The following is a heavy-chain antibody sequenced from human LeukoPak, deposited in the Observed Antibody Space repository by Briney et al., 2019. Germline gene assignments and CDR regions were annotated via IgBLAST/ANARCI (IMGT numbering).Heavy chain of an antibody. V-gene: IGHV3-30*03. D-gene: IGHD2-2*03. CDR2: ISYDGSNE. CDR1: GFIFSSYG. Sequence: GGSLRLSCAASGFIFSSYGMHWVRQAPGKGLEWVAVISYDGSNEYYADSVKGRFTISRDNSKSTLYLQINSLRAEDTAVYYCASLEIVDSNWFDPWGQGTLVTVSS. J-gene: IGHJ5*02. CDR3: ASLEIVDSNWFDP.